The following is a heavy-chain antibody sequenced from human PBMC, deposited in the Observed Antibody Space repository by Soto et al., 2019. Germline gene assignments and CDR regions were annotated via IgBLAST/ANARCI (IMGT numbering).Heavy chain of an antibody. CDR1: GFTFDDYA. CDR3: GIGIIWLLLVRVDYFYGMDV. V-gene: IGHV3-9*01. D-gene: IGHD2-15*01. J-gene: IGHJ6*02. Sequence: EVQLVESGGGLVQPGRSLRLSCAASGFTFDDYAMHWVRQAPGKGLEWVSGISWNSGSIGYADSVKGRFTISRDNAKDSLDLQMSSLRAEDTALYYCGIGIIWLLLVRVDYFYGMDVWGQGTTVTVSS. CDR2: ISWNSGSI.